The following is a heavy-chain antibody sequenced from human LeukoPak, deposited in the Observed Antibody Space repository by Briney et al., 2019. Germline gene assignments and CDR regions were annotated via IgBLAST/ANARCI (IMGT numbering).Heavy chain of an antibody. CDR3: ARQEAAAGTGGDYYYMDV. J-gene: IGHJ6*03. CDR1: GGSISSGSYY. CDR2: IYTSGST. D-gene: IGHD6-13*01. Sequence: SETLSLTCTVSGGSISSGSYYWSWIRQPAGKGLEWIGRIYTSGSTNYNPSLKSRVTISVDTSKNQFSLKLSSVTAADTAVYYCARQEAAAGTGGDYYYMDVWGKGTTVTISS. V-gene: IGHV4-61*02.